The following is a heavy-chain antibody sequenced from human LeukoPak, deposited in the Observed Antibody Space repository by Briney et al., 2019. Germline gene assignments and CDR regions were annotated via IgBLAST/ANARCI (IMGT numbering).Heavy chain of an antibody. CDR2: ISWNSGSI. V-gene: IGHV3-9*01. CDR1: GFTFDDYA. CDR3: AKGGDILSGYLYYFDY. D-gene: IGHD3-9*01. Sequence: SLRLCCAASGFTFDDYAVHWVRQAPGRGLEWVSGISWNSGSIGYADSVKGRFTISRDNAKNSLYLQMNSLRAEDTALYYCAKGGDILSGYLYYFDYWGQGTLVTVSS. J-gene: IGHJ4*02.